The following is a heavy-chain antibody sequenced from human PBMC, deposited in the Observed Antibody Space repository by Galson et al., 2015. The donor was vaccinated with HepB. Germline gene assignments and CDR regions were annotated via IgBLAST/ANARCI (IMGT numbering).Heavy chain of an antibody. CDR3: ATDHITFGRVISLEDSMDV. Sequence: SLRLSCAVSGFTFSNYNMNWLRQAPGKGLEWVSAISGSGGSTYYADSVKGRFTISRDNSKNTLYLQMNSLRAEDTAVYYCATDHITFGRVISLEDSMDVWGQGTTVTVSS. CDR1: GFTFSNYN. CDR2: ISGSGGST. J-gene: IGHJ6*02. D-gene: IGHD3-16*01. V-gene: IGHV3-23*01.